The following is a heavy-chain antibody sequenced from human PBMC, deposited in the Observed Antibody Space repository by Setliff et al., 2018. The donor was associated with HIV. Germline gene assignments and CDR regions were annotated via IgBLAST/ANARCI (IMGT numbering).Heavy chain of an antibody. CDR1: GFTFSKFW. CDR3: ARGTDYSGWFYDC. V-gene: IGHV3-7*03. CDR2: IKQDGSET. D-gene: IGHD1-26*01. J-gene: IGHJ4*02. Sequence: GGSLRLSCIASGFTFSKFWMRWVRQAPGKGLERVADIKQDGSETYYVDSVRGRFTISRDNAKSSLYLQMNSLRAEDTAIYYCARGTDYSGWFYDCWGQGTQVT.